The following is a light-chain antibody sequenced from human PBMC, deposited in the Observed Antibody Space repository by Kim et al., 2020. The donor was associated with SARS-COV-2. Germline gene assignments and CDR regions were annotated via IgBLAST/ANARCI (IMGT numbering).Light chain of an antibody. J-gene: IGKJ1*01. CDR3: QEDNNGPET. V-gene: IGKV3-15*01. Sequence: EIVMTQSPATLSVSPGERATLSCRASQSVSSNLAWYQQKPGQAPRLLIYGASTRATGIPARFSGSRSGTEFTLTISSLQSEDFAVYYCQEDNNGPETFGKGTKVDIK. CDR2: GAS. CDR1: QSVSSN.